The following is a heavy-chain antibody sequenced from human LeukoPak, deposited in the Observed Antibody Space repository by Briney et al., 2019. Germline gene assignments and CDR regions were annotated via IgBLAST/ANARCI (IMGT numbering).Heavy chain of an antibody. V-gene: IGHV4-34*01. CDR1: GGSFDSKY. CDR2: INHSGST. D-gene: IGHD5-12*01. CDR3: SASKQLWLRGLFDY. J-gene: IGHJ4*02. Sequence: SETLSLTCSVSGGSFDSKYWSWIRQPPGKGLEWIGEINHSGSTNYNPSLKSRVTTSVDTSKNQFSLNLNSVTAADTAVYYCSASKQLWLRGLFDYWGQGTLVTVST.